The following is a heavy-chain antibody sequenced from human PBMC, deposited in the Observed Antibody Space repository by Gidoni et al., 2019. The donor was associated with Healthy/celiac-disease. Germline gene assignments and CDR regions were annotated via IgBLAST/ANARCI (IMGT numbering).Heavy chain of an antibody. CDR3: AKDIMLRGRGCSSTSCSDPDFDY. CDR2: ISWNSGSI. CDR1: GFTFDDYA. V-gene: IGHV3-9*01. Sequence: EVQLVESGGGLVQPGRSLRLSCSASGFTFDDYALHWVRHAPGKGLEWVSGISWNSGSIGYADSGKGRFTISRDNAKNSLYLQMNSLRAEDTALYYCAKDIMLRGRGCSSTSCSDPDFDYWGQGTLVTVSS. J-gene: IGHJ4*02. D-gene: IGHD2-2*01.